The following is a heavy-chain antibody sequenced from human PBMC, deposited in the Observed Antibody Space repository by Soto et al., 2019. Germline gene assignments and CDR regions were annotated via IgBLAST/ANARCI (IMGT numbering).Heavy chain of an antibody. CDR3: ATSGYSYGYYYYYMDV. Sequence: SETLSLTSTVSGGSISSYYWSWIRQPPGKGLEWIGYIYYSGSTNYNPSLKSRVTISVDTSKNQFSLKLSSVTAADTAVYYCATSGYSYGYYYYYMDVWGKGTTVP. J-gene: IGHJ6*03. D-gene: IGHD5-18*01. V-gene: IGHV4-59*08. CDR1: GGSISSYY. CDR2: IYYSGST.